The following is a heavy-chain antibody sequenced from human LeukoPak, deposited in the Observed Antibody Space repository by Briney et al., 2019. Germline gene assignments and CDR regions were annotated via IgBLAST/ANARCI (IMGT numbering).Heavy chain of an antibody. Sequence: GGSLRLSCAPSGFTFDNFAMTWVRQAPGKGLEWVSVIYSGGSTYYADSVKGRFTTSRDNSKNTLYLQMNSLRAEDTAVYYCARRGYDSSGYHYWGQGTLVTVSS. J-gene: IGHJ4*02. CDR3: ARRGYDSSGYHY. CDR1: GFTFDNFA. CDR2: IYSGGST. D-gene: IGHD3-22*01. V-gene: IGHV3-53*01.